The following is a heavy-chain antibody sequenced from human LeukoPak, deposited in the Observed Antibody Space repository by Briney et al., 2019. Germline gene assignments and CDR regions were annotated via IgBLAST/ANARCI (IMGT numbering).Heavy chain of an antibody. Sequence: GASVKVSCKASGYTFTSYGISWVRQAPGQGLEGMGWISAYNGNTNYAQKLQGRVTMTTDTSTSTAYMELRSLRSDDTAVYYCARDYGGYYYHYGMDVWGQGTTVTVSS. V-gene: IGHV1-18*01. D-gene: IGHD4-23*01. CDR2: ISAYNGNT. J-gene: IGHJ6*02. CDR1: GYTFTSYG. CDR3: ARDYGGYYYHYGMDV.